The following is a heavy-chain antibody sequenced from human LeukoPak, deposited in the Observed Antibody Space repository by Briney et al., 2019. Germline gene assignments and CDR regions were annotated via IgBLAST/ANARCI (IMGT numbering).Heavy chain of an antibody. D-gene: IGHD1-1*01. Sequence: GESLKISCKASGYIFTNYWIAWVRQMPGKGLEWMGIIYPGDSDTRYSPSFQGQVTISADKSISTAYLQWSSLKASDTAMYHCARHFTEERYFDLWGRGTLVTVSS. CDR3: ARHFTEERYFDL. J-gene: IGHJ2*01. V-gene: IGHV5-51*01. CDR2: IYPGDSDT. CDR1: GYIFTNYW.